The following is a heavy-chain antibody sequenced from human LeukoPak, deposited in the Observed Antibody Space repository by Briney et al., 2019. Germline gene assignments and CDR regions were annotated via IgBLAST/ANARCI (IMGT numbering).Heavy chain of an antibody. V-gene: IGHV3-23*01. CDR2: ISDSGGRT. Sequence: GGSLRLSCAASGFTFNTHAMSWVRQAPGKGLEWVSDISDSGGRTYYADSVKGRFTISRDNFKNTLDLQMNSLRVEDTAVYYCVRDGYSSGWYQYYFDFWGQGTLVSVSS. D-gene: IGHD6-19*01. J-gene: IGHJ4*02. CDR1: GFTFNTHA. CDR3: VRDGYSSGWYQYYFDF.